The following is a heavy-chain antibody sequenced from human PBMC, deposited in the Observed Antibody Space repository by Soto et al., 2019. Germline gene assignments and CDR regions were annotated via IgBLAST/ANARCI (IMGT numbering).Heavy chain of an antibody. D-gene: IGHD1-20*01. CDR3: ARMSVTARNWFDP. Sequence: SETRSLTCTVSGGSVSSGNYYCSCIRHPPGRGLDWIGNIYYTGSTNYNPSLKSRITLSVDASRNQFSLKLNSVTAADTAVYYCARMSVTARNWFDPWGPGTLVTASS. CDR2: IYYTGST. J-gene: IGHJ5*02. V-gene: IGHV4-61*01. CDR1: GGSVSSGNYY.